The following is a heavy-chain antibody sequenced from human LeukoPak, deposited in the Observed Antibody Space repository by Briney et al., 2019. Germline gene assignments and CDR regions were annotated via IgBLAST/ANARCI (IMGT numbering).Heavy chain of an antibody. D-gene: IGHD3-3*01. Sequence: ASVKVSCKASGYTFTSYGISWVRQAPGQGLEWMGWIGAYNGNTNYAQKLQGRVTMTTDTSTSTAYMELRSLRSDDTAVYYCARTRPRGTERYYDFWSGYYSWFDPWGQGTLVTVSS. V-gene: IGHV1-18*01. CDR2: IGAYNGNT. J-gene: IGHJ5*02. CDR3: ARTRPRGTERYYDFWSGYYSWFDP. CDR1: GYTFTSYG.